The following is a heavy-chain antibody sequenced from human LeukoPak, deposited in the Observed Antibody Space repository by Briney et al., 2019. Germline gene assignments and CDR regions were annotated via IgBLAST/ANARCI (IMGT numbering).Heavy chain of an antibody. CDR2: ISYDGSNK. CDR3: ARQMATILDGILDY. D-gene: IGHD5-24*01. J-gene: IGHJ4*02. Sequence: GGSLRLSCVASGFTFSRYGMHWVRQAPGKGLEWVALISYDGSNKYYADSVKGRFTISRDNSKNTLYVQMNSLKTEDTALYYCARQMATILDGILDYWGQGTLVTVSS. CDR1: GFTFSRYG. V-gene: IGHV3-30*03.